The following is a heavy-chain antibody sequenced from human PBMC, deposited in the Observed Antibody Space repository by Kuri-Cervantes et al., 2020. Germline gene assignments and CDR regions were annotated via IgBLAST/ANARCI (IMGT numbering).Heavy chain of an antibody. J-gene: IGHJ4*02. CDR1: GYTFTSYY. CDR3: ARSRVAARPYDY. Sequence: ASVKVSCKASGYTFTSYYMHWVRQAPGQGLEWMGIINPSGGSTSYAQKFQGRVTMTRDTSTSTVYMELSSLRSDDTAVYYCARSRVAARPYDYWGQGTLVTVSS. D-gene: IGHD6-6*01. CDR2: INPSGGST. V-gene: IGHV1-46*01.